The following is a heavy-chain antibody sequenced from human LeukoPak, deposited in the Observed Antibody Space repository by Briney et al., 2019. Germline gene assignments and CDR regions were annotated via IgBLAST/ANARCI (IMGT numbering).Heavy chain of an antibody. J-gene: IGHJ6*03. CDR1: GYSISSGYY. V-gene: IGHV4-38-2*01. Sequence: SETLSLTCAVSGYSISSGYYWGWIRQPPGKGLEWIGSIYHSGSTYYNPSLKSRVTISVDTSKNRFSLKLSSVTAADTAVYYCARGMGKDIVVVPAAYYYYYMDVWGKGTTVTVSS. CDR2: IYHSGST. D-gene: IGHD2-2*01. CDR3: ARGMGKDIVVVPAAYYYYYMDV.